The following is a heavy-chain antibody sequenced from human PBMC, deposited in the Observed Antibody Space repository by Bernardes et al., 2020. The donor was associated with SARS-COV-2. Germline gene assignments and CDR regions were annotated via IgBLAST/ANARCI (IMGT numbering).Heavy chain of an antibody. CDR2: IIPIFGTA. CDR3: ARARGLSNWFDP. D-gene: IGHD3-16*01. V-gene: IGHV1-69*15. Sequence: VEVGCKASGGTFSSHAISWVRQAPGQGLEWMGRIIPIFGTANYAQKFQGRVTITADESTSTAYMELSSLRSEDTAVYYCARARGLSNWFDPWGQGTLVTVSS. CDR1: GGTFSSHA. J-gene: IGHJ5*02.